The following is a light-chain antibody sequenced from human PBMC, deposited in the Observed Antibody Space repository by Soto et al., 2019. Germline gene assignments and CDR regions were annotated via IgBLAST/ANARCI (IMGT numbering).Light chain of an antibody. CDR3: QQYGSSPLT. V-gene: IGKV3-20*01. Sequence: IVMTQSPGTLSLSQGERLTLSWKASQSVSSRDLAWYKQKPGQAPRLLIYDASNRATGIPARFSGSGSGTEFTLTISRLEPEDFAVYYCQQYGSSPLTFGGGTKVDIK. CDR2: DAS. CDR1: QSVSSRD. J-gene: IGKJ4*01.